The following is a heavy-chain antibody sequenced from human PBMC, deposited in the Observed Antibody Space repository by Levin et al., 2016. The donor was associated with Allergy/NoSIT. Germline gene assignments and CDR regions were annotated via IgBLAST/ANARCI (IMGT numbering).Heavy chain of an antibody. CDR3: TSLGYPIFYYYYGMDV. D-gene: IGHD3-9*01. J-gene: IGHJ6*02. V-gene: IGHV3-15*01. Sequence: WIRQPPGKGLEWVGRIKSKTDGGTTDYAAPVKGRFTISRDDSKNTLYLQMNSLKTEDTAVYYCTSLGYPIFYYYYGMDVWGQGTTVTVSS. CDR2: IKSKTDGGTT.